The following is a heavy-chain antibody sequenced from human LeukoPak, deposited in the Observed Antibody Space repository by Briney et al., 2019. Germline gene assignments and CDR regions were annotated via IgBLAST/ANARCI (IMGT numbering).Heavy chain of an antibody. CDR2: IFSNAEK. CDR3: ARIERYYDFWSGYYYMDV. Sequence: SGPVLVKPXETLTLTCTVSGFSLSNARMGVSWIRQPPGKALEWLAHIFSNAEKSYSTSMKSRLTISTDTSNSQVVLTMNNMDPVDTATYYCARIERYYDFWSGYYYMDVWGKGTTVTVSS. V-gene: IGHV2-26*01. D-gene: IGHD3-3*01. CDR1: GFSLSNARMG. J-gene: IGHJ6*03.